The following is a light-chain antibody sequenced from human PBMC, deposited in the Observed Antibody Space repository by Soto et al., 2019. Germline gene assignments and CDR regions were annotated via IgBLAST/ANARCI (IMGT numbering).Light chain of an antibody. J-gene: IGKJ5*01. CDR3: QQYNKWPAEIT. CDR2: GAS. V-gene: IGKV3D-15*01. Sequence: DTVMTQSPATLSVSPGERATLSCSASQSVRTKLAWYHQKPGQAPRLLIYGASSRATGIPARFSGSGSGTEFTLTISGLQSEDSGVYYCQQYNKWPAEITFGQGTRLEI. CDR1: QSVRTK.